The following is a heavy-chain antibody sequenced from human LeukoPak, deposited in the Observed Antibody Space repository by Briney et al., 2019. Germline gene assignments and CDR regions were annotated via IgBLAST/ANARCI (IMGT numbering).Heavy chain of an antibody. J-gene: IGHJ5*02. V-gene: IGHV4-61*02. CDR2: IYTSGST. CDR1: GGSISSGSYY. CDR3: ARDPYYDFWSGGFDP. D-gene: IGHD3-3*01. Sequence: SETLSLTCTVSGGSISSGSYYWSWIRQPAGKGLEWIGRIYTSGSTNYNPSLKSRVTISVVTSKIQFSLKLSSVTAADTAVYYCARDPYYDFWSGGFDPWGQGTLVTVSS.